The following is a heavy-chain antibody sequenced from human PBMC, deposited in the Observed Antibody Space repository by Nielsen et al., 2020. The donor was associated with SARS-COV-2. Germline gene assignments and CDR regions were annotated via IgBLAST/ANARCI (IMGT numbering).Heavy chain of an antibody. CDR1: GFTLSGNG. CDR3: TGHGRNSLL. D-gene: IGHD2/OR15-2a*01. V-gene: IGHV3-23*01. Sequence: GGSLRLSCLVSGFTLSGNGMSWVRQAPGKGLEWVSDSSGRGGATDYADPGKGRFTISRDNFKNTLFLQMNNLRAEDTAVYYCTGHGRNSLLGAQGTLVTVSS. CDR2: SSGRGGAT. J-gene: IGHJ4*02.